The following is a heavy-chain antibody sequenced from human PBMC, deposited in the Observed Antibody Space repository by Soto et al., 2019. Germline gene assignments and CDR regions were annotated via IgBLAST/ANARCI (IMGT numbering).Heavy chain of an antibody. D-gene: IGHD2-2*03. CDR3: ARGSGYCSSTSCYRVLDY. Sequence: QVQLVESGGGLVKPGGSLRLSCAASGFTFSDYYMSWIRQAPGKGLEWVSYISSSSSYTNYADSVKGRFTISRDNAKNSLYLQMNSLRAEDTAVYYCARGSGYCSSTSCYRVLDYWGQGTLVTVSS. CDR2: ISSSSSYT. CDR1: GFTFSDYY. V-gene: IGHV3-11*06. J-gene: IGHJ4*02.